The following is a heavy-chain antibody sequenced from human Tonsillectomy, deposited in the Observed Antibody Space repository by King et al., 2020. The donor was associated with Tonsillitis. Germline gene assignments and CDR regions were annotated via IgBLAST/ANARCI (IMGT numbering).Heavy chain of an antibody. CDR1: GFTFSNYG. J-gene: IGHJ6*02. Sequence: VQLVESGGGVVQPGGSLRLSCAASGFTFSNYGIHWVRQAPGKGLEWVAFIQYDGNNKYYIDSVKGRFTISRDNSKNTLYLEMSSLRTEDTALYYCAKDKSNSAYYCADYYFGMDVWGQGTTVTVSS. CDR2: IQYDGNNK. V-gene: IGHV3-30*02. D-gene: IGHD3-22*01. CDR3: AKDKSNSAYYCADYYFGMDV.